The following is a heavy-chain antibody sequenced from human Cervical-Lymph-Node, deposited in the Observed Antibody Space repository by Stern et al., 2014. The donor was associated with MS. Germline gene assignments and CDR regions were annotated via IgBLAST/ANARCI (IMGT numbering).Heavy chain of an antibody. V-gene: IGHV1-69*01. D-gene: IGHD6-13*01. J-gene: IGHJ4*02. CDR3: VFAAAVHPTSDY. CDR1: GGTFSSYA. CDR2: IIPIFGTA. Sequence: VQLVESGAEVKKPGSSVKVSCQASGGTFSSYAISWVRQAPGQGLEWMGGIIPIFGTANYAQKIQGRVTITADESTSTAYMELSSLRSEDTAVYYCVFAAAVHPTSDYWGQGTLVTVSS.